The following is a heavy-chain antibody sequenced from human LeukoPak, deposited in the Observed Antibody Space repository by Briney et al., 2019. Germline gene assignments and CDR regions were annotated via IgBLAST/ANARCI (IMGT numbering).Heavy chain of an antibody. CDR3: AREAEGYAFDI. Sequence: GGSLRLSCAASGFTFSNAWMSWVRQAPGKGLEWVGRIKSKTDGGTTDYAAPVKGRFTISRDNSKNTLYLQMNSLRAEDTAVYYCAREAEGYAFDIWGQGTMVTVSS. J-gene: IGHJ3*02. V-gene: IGHV3-15*01. CDR2: IKSKTDGGTT. CDR1: GFTFSNAW.